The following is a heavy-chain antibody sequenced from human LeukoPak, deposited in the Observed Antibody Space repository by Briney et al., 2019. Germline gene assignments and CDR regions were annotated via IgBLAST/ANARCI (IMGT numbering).Heavy chain of an antibody. J-gene: IGHJ4*02. CDR3: ARGFASGDYGAD. CDR1: GFTYSLFW. Sequence: GGSLRLSCAASGFTYSLFWMSWVRQAPGKGLEWVANIKQDGSEKYYVDSVKGRFTISRDNAERSLYLQMNSLRAEDTAVYYCARGFASGDYGADWGQGTLVTVFS. CDR2: IKQDGSEK. V-gene: IGHV3-7*01. D-gene: IGHD4-17*01.